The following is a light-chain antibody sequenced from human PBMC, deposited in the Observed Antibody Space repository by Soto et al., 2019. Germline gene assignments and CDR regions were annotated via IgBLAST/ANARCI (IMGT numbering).Light chain of an antibody. CDR2: KAY. Sequence: ASGMTKSPSSLSASTVSSSTITFMASQGISSYLAWYQQKPGKANKLLIYKAYTLKSGVKSRFSGSGSGTDFTLTISRLQPEDFATYTCQKSFSTHRTFGHGNKV. CDR1: QGISSY. V-gene: IGKV1-8*01. CDR3: QKSFSTHRT. J-gene: IGKJ1*01.